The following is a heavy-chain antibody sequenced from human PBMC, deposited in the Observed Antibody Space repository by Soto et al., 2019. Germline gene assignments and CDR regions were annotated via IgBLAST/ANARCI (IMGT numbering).Heavy chain of an antibody. D-gene: IGHD3-22*01. V-gene: IGHV3-48*02. Sequence: EVQLVESGGGLVQPGGSRRVSCAASGFSFSNYAMNWVRQAPGKGLEWVSYISIGSGSIFYADSVKGRFTISRDDVKNSLYMQMNTLRDEDTAVYYCVRDDRWAFDFWVQGTMVTVSS. J-gene: IGHJ3*01. CDR2: ISIGSGSI. CDR3: VRDDRWAFDF. CDR1: GFSFSNYA.